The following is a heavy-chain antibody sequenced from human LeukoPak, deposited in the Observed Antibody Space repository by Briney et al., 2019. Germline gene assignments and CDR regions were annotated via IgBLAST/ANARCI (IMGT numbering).Heavy chain of an antibody. CDR3: AKDIFTGIAAAGAIDY. CDR1: GFTFDDYA. Sequence: GGSLSLSCAASGFTFDDYAMHWVRQAPGTGLEWVSGISWNSGSIGYADSVKGRFTISRDNAKNSLYLQMNSLRAEDTALYYCAKDIFTGIAAAGAIDYWGQGTLVTVSS. J-gene: IGHJ4*02. V-gene: IGHV3-9*01. CDR2: ISWNSGSI. D-gene: IGHD6-13*01.